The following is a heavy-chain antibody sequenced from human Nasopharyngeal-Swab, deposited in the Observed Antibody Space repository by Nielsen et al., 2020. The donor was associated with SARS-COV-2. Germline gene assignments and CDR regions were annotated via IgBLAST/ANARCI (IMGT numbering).Heavy chain of an antibody. V-gene: IGHV4-34*01. CDR2: INHSGST. Sequence: GSLRLSCAVYGVSFSGYYWSWIRQPPGKGLEWIGEINHSGSTNYNPSLKSRVTISVDTSKNQFSLKLTSVTAADTAVYYCARGPHRRITIFGVVIESYYYGMDVWGQGTTVTVSS. D-gene: IGHD3-3*01. J-gene: IGHJ6*02. CDR3: ARGPHRRITIFGVVIESYYYGMDV. CDR1: GVSFSGYY.